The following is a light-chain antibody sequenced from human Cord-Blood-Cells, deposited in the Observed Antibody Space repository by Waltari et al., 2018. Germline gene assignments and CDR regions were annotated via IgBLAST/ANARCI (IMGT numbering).Light chain of an antibody. V-gene: IGLV3-27*01. CDR3: YSAADNNWV. Sequence: SYELTQPSSVSVSPGQTARITCSGDVLAKKYDRWFQQKPGQAPVLVIYKDSERPSGSPGRFAGSSSGNTVTLTISGAQVEDEADYYCYSAADNNWVFGGGTKLTVL. J-gene: IGLJ3*02. CDR2: KDS. CDR1: VLAKKY.